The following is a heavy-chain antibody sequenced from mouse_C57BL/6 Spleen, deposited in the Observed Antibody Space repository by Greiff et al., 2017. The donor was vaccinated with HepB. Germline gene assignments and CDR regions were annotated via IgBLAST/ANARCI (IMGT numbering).Heavy chain of an antibody. V-gene: IGHV1-82*01. Sequence: VKLLESGPELVKPGASVKISCKASGYAFSSSWMNWVKQRPGKGLEWIGRIYPGDGDTNYNGKFKGKATLTADKSSSTAYMQLSSLTSEDSAVYFCARWGDYDPWFAYWGQGTLVTVSA. CDR1: GYAFSSSW. CDR2: IYPGDGDT. D-gene: IGHD2-4*01. CDR3: ARWGDYDPWFAY. J-gene: IGHJ3*01.